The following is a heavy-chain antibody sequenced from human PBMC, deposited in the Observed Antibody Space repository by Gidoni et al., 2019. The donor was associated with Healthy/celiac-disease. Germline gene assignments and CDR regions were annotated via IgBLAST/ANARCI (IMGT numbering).Heavy chain of an antibody. CDR1: GFTLSSYA. CDR2: ISYDGSSK. V-gene: IGHV3-30*04. J-gene: IGHJ2*01. CDR3: ARAGSYSSTWYGWYFDL. Sequence: QVQLVVSGGGVVQPVSSLRLSCAAYGFTLSSYAMHWVRQDPGKGLEWVAVISYDGSSKYYADSVKGRFTISRDNSKNTLYLQMSGLRAEDTTVYYCARAGSYSSTWYGWYFDLWGRGTLVTVSS. D-gene: IGHD6-13*01.